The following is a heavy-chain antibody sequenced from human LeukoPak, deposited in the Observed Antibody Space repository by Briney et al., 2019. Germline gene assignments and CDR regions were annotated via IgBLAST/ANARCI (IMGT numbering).Heavy chain of an antibody. V-gene: IGHV3-66*01. Sequence: GGSLRLSCAASGFLVSSNYMSWVRQAPGKGLEWVSVIYSGGSTYYADSVKGRFTISRDNSKNTLYLQMNSLRAEDTAVYYCARDPAGYSSGWYYFDYWGQGTLVTVSS. CDR2: IYSGGST. CDR3: ARDPAGYSSGWYYFDY. J-gene: IGHJ4*02. D-gene: IGHD6-19*01. CDR1: GFLVSSNY.